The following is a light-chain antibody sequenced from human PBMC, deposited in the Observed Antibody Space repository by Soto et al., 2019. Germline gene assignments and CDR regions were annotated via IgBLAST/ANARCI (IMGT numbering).Light chain of an antibody. Sequence: ETVVTQSPGTLSFSPWEIATLSCSASQSVSSRSLAWYQQKPGQAPRLLIYDASSRATGIPDRFSGSGSGTDFSLTISRLEPEDFAVYYCQQRSNWPPAITFGQGTLLEIK. CDR1: QSVSSRS. CDR2: DAS. CDR3: QQRSNWPPAIT. V-gene: IGKV3D-20*02. J-gene: IGKJ5*01.